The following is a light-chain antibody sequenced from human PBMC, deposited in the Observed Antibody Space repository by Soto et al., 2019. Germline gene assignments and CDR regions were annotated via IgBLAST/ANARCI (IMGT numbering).Light chain of an antibody. J-gene: IGKJ5*01. CDR2: AAS. Sequence: IQLPQYPSSLSASVGDRVTITCRASQGISSYVAWYQQKPGKAPKLLICAASSLQSGVPSRVSGSGSGTDFTLTISSLQPEDVATYFCQQTSTMPVTFGQGTRLEIK. CDR1: QGISSY. CDR3: QQTSTMPVT. V-gene: IGKV1-39*01.